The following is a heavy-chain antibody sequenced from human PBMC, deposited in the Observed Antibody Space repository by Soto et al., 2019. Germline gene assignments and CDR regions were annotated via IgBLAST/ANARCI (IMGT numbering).Heavy chain of an antibody. CDR1: GGTFSSYA. J-gene: IGHJ4*02. CDR3: ARGTCSGGSCWPAPDFDY. D-gene: IGHD2-15*01. V-gene: IGHV1-69*12. CDR2: IIPIFGTA. Sequence: QVQLVQSGAEVKKPGSSGKVSCKASGGTFSSYAISWVRQAPGQGLEWMGGIIPIFGTANYAQKFQGRVTITADESTSTAYMELSSLRSEDTAVYYCARGTCSGGSCWPAPDFDYWGQGTLVTVSS.